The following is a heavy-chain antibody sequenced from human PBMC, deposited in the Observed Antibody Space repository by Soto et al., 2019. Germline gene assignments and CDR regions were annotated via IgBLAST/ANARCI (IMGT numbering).Heavy chain of an antibody. V-gene: IGHV3-15*07. CDR1: GFPFTNGW. CDR2: IKDTTAGGTT. J-gene: IGHJ4*02. CDR3: TTVGIRWYLLY. Sequence: GGSLRLSCAASGFPFTNGWMNWVRQAPGKGLEWVGRIKDTTAGGTTDYAAPVKGRFTISRDDSKNTLYLQMNSLEIEDTAVYYCTTVGIRWYLLYWGQGTLVTVSS. D-gene: IGHD6-13*01.